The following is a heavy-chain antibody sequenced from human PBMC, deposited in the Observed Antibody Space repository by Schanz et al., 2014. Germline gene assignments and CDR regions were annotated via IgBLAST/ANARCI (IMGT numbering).Heavy chain of an antibody. V-gene: IGHV3-48*01. D-gene: IGHD2-2*01. J-gene: IGHJ6*04. CDR2: ISSSSGTI. CDR1: GFTFSNYG. CDR3: ARDLSSLIQGDV. Sequence: EVQLVESGGDLVKPGGSLRLSCEASGFTFSNYGMNWVRQAPEKGLEWVSYISSSSGTIYYADSVKGRFTISRDNAKNLLYLQMNGLRAEDTAVYFCARDLSSLIQGDVWGKWTTVTVSS.